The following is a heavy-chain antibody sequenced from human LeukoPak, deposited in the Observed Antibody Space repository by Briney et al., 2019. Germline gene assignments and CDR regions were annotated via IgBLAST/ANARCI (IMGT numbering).Heavy chain of an antibody. CDR1: GYTFTGYY. CDR2: INPNSGGT. J-gene: IGHJ5*02. D-gene: IGHD3-3*01. Sequence: GASVKVSCKASGYTFTGYYMHWVRQAPGQGLEWMGRINPNSGGTNYAQKFQGRVTMTRDTSISTAYMELSGLRSDDTAVYYCAREFYDFWSGSSNWFDPWGQGTLVTVSS. V-gene: IGHV1-2*06. CDR3: AREFYDFWSGSSNWFDP.